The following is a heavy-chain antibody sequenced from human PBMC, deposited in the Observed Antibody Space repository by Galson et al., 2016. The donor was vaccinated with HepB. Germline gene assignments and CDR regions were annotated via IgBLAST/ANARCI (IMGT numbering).Heavy chain of an antibody. CDR2: ISGRGSST. V-gene: IGHV3-23*01. D-gene: IGHD2-15*01. Sequence: SLRLSCAASGFSFSTSSMSWVRQAPGKGLEWVSVISGRGSSTYYADSVKGRFTISRDNSKNTLFLHMNSLRAEDTAIYYCAKVYCSGANCPAGSYYFDYWGQGTLVTVSS. J-gene: IGHJ4*02. CDR3: AKVYCSGANCPAGSYYFDY. CDR1: GFSFSTSS.